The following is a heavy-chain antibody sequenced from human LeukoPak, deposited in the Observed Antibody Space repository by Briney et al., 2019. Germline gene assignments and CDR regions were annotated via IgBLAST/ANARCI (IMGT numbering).Heavy chain of an antibody. J-gene: IGHJ6*03. Sequence: SETLSLTCTVSGGSISSHYWSWIRQPPGKGLEWIGNIYYSGSTNYNPSLKSRVTISVDTSKNQFSLKLSSVTAADTAVYYCARVHPHSSSWTYYYYYYMDVWGKGTTVTVSS. V-gene: IGHV4-59*11. CDR2: IYYSGST. CDR3: ARVHPHSSSWTYYYYYYMDV. D-gene: IGHD6-13*01. CDR1: GGSISSHY.